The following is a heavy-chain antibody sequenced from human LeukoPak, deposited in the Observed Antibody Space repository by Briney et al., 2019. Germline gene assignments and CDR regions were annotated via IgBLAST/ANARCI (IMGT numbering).Heavy chain of an antibody. CDR2: ISSSSSYI. Sequence: PGGSLRLSCAASGFTFSSYSMNWVRQAPGMGLEWVSSISSSSSYIYYADSVKGRFIISRDNAKNSLYLQMNSLRAEDTAVYYCARVGYDSSGYFVFDYWGQGTLVTVSS. CDR1: GFTFSSYS. CDR3: ARVGYDSSGYFVFDY. D-gene: IGHD3-22*01. J-gene: IGHJ4*02. V-gene: IGHV3-21*01.